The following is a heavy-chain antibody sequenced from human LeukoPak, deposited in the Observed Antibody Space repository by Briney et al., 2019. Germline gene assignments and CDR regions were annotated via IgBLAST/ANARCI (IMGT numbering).Heavy chain of an antibody. Sequence: GGSLRLSCAASGFTFSSYSMNWVRQAPGKGLGWVSSISSSSTYIYDADLAKGRFTISRDNSKNSLYLQMNSLGAEDTAVYYCARQAAGDYHFDSWGQGTLVTVSS. D-gene: IGHD4-17*01. CDR2: ISSSSTYI. CDR1: GFTFSSYS. V-gene: IGHV3-21*01. CDR3: ARQAAGDYHFDS. J-gene: IGHJ4*02.